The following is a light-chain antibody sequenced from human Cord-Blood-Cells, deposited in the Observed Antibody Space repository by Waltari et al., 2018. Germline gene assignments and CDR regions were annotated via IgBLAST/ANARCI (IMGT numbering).Light chain of an antibody. Sequence: QSALTQPASVSGSPGQSITISCTGTSSDVGRYHLVSWYQQHPGKAPKLMIYEGSKRPSGVSNRFSGSKSGNTASLTSSGLQAEDEADYYCCSYAGSSTYVVFGGGTKLTVL. CDR3: CSYAGSSTYVV. CDR2: EGS. J-gene: IGLJ2*01. V-gene: IGLV2-23*01. CDR1: SSDVGRYHL.